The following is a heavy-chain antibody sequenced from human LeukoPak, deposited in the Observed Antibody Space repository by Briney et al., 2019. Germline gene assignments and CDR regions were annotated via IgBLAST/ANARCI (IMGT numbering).Heavy chain of an antibody. V-gene: IGHV1-69*04. CDR2: IIPILGIA. J-gene: IGHJ4*02. CDR3: ARDRSPHGYSGYDTSY. CDR1: GGTFSSYT. D-gene: IGHD5-12*01. Sequence: SSVKVSCKASGGTFSSYTISWVRQAPGQGLEWMGRIIPILGIANYAQKFQGRVTITADKSTSTAYMELSSLRSEDTAVYHCARDRSPHGYSGYDTSYWGQGTLVTVSS.